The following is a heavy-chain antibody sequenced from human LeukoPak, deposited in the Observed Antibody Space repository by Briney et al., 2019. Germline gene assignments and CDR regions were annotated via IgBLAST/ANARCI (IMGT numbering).Heavy chain of an antibody. J-gene: IGHJ5*02. CDR3: ASLGGIVVVPAATWDWFDP. V-gene: IGHV3-30-3*01. Sequence: GRSLRLSCAASGFTFSSYAMHWVRQAPGKGLEWVAVISYDGSNKYYADSVRGRFTISRDNSKNTLYLQMNSLRAEDTAVYYCASLGGIVVVPAATWDWFDPWGQGTLVTVSS. CDR1: GFTFSSYA. D-gene: IGHD2-2*01. CDR2: ISYDGSNK.